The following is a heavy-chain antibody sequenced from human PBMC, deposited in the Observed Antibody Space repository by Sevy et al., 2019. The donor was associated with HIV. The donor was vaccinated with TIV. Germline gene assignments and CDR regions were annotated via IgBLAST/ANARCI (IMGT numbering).Heavy chain of an antibody. Sequence: GGCLRLSCAASGFTFSSYWMHWVRQAPGKGLVWVSRINSDGSSTKYADSVKGRFTISRDNAKITLYLQMNSLIAEDSAVYYCARELGVYYGSYGMDVWGQGTTLTVSS. CDR1: GFTFSSYW. J-gene: IGHJ6*02. CDR2: INSDGSST. V-gene: IGHV3-74*03. D-gene: IGHD3-10*01. CDR3: ARELGVYYGSYGMDV.